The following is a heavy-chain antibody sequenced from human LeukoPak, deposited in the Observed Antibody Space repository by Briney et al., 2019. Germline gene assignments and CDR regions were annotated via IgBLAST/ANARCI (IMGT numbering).Heavy chain of an antibody. J-gene: IGHJ4*02. Sequence: SETLSLPCTVSGGSISSYSWSWIRQPPGKRLEWIGYVYYSGTTNYNPSLRSRVTISVDTSKNQFSLKLNSVTAADTAVYYCAREEYGDYVGYWGQGTLVTVAS. V-gene: IGHV4-59*01. D-gene: IGHD4-17*01. CDR1: GGSISSYS. CDR2: VYYSGTT. CDR3: AREEYGDYVGY.